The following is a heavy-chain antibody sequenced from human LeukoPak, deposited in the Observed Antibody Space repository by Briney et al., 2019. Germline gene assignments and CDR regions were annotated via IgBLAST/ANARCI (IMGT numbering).Heavy chain of an antibody. D-gene: IGHD5-12*01. CDR1: GFTFSSYS. Sequence: GGSLRLSCAASGFTFSSYSMNWVRQAPGKGLEWVSSISSSSSYIYYADSVKGRFTISRDNAKNSLYLQMNSLRAEDTAVYYCARDHEWLHYMDVWGKGTTVTVSS. CDR2: ISSSSSYI. CDR3: ARDHEWLHYMDV. V-gene: IGHV3-21*01. J-gene: IGHJ6*03.